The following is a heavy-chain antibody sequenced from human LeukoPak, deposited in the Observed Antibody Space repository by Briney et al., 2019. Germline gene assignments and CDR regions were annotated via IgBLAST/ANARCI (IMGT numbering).Heavy chain of an antibody. CDR2: IYYSGST. J-gene: IGHJ4*02. CDR3: ARGAVGYSYGRLYYFDY. Sequence: SETLSLTFTVSGGSISSSSYYWGWIRQPPGKGLEWIGSIYYSGSTYYNPSLKSRVTISVDTSKNQFSLKLSSVTAADTAVYYCARGAVGYSYGRLYYFDYWGQGTLVTVSS. D-gene: IGHD5-18*01. V-gene: IGHV4-39*07. CDR1: GGSISSSSYY.